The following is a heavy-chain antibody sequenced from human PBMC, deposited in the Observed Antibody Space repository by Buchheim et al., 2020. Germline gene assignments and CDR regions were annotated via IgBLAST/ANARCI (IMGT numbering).Heavy chain of an antibody. CDR1: GDSLNSYY. CDR2: IFYSGST. J-gene: IGHJ5*01. D-gene: IGHD6-13*01. Sequence: QVQLQESGPGLVKPSETLSLTCSVSGDSLNSYYWSWIRQPPGKELEWIGYIFYSGSTYYRPSLRSRAFIYVDTSRNQIYLRLRSVTAADTAVYYCARGRRNYSRGWFDPWGQGT. V-gene: IGHV4-59*01. CDR3: ARGRRNYSRGWFDP.